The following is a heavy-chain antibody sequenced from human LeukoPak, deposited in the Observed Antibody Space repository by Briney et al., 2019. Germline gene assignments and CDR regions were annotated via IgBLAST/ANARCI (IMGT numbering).Heavy chain of an antibody. CDR3: ARRLEMATIRGAFDI. V-gene: IGHV3-11*03. J-gene: IGHJ3*02. CDR1: GFTFSEYY. D-gene: IGHD5-24*01. CDR2: ISSSSSYT. Sequence: GGSLRLSCAASGFTFSEYYMSWIRQAPGKGLEWVSYISSSSSYTNYADSVKGRFTISRDNAKNSLYLQMNSLKASDTAIYYCARRLEMATIRGAFDIWGQGTMVTVSS.